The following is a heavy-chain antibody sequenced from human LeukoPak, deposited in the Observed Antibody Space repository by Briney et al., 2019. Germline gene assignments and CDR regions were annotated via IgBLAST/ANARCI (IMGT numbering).Heavy chain of an antibody. J-gene: IGHJ3*02. Sequence: PGGSLRLSCAASGFTFSSYWMHWVRKAPGKGLVWVSRINSDGSSTSYADSVKGRFTISRDNAKNTLYLQMNSLRAEDTAVYYCARDRGPDSSGYYHAFDIWGQGTMVTVSS. CDR3: ARDRGPDSSGYYHAFDI. V-gene: IGHV3-74*01. D-gene: IGHD3-22*01. CDR2: INSDGSST. CDR1: GFTFSSYW.